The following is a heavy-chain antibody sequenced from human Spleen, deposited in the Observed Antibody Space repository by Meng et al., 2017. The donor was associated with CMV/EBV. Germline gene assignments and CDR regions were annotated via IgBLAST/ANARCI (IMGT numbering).Heavy chain of an antibody. V-gene: IGHV4-34*01. D-gene: IGHD6-6*01. J-gene: IGHJ4*02. Sequence: GSLRLSCAVYGGSSSDYYWSWVRQPPGKGLEWIGEINHLGNSNYNPPLKSRVTISIDTSKNQFSLKLSSVTAADTAVYYCARAYSSSYRVDYWGQGTLVTVSS. CDR1: GGSSSDYY. CDR3: ARAYSSSYRVDY. CDR2: INHLGNS.